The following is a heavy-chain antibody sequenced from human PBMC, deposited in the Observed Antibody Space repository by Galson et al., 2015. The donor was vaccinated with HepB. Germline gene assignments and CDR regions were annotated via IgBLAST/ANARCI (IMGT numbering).Heavy chain of an antibody. Sequence: SVKVSCKASGSTFTSYDINWVRQATGQGLEWMGWMNPNSGNTGYAQKFQGRVTMTRNTSISTAYMELSSLRSEDTAVYYCARGPHYDFWSGYRTFITNYYSYGMDVWAKGPRSPSP. V-gene: IGHV1-8*01. CDR3: ARGPHYDFWSGYRTFITNYYSYGMDV. CDR2: MNPNSGNT. J-gene: IGHJ6*02. CDR1: GSTFTSYD. D-gene: IGHD3-3*01.